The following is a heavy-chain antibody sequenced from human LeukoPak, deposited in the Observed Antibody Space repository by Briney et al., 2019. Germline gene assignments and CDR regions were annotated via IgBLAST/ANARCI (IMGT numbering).Heavy chain of an antibody. CDR1: GFTFSRHS. Sequence: PGGSLRLSCEVSGFTFSRHSMNWVRQAPGKGLEWVSSISSSSTYIYYTDSVKGRFTISRDNAKKSLYLQMNSLRAEDTAVYYCARGTYNYGSGEKLDYWGQGTLVTVSS. V-gene: IGHV3-21*01. J-gene: IGHJ4*02. CDR2: ISSSSTYI. D-gene: IGHD3-10*01. CDR3: ARGTYNYGSGEKLDY.